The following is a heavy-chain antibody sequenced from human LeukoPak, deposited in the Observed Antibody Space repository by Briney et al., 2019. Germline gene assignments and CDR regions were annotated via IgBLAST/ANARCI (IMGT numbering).Heavy chain of an antibody. V-gene: IGHV1-69*13. CDR3: ARDHRGFYYGSGNYYYLDV. Sequence: SVKVSCKASGGTYNNYAITWVRQAPGQGLEWVGGILPVFGTSNYVQRFQGRVTITADESTGTTYMELSSLRSEDTAVYYCARDHRGFYYGSGNYYYLDVWGKGTTVTVSS. D-gene: IGHD3-10*01. CDR2: ILPVFGTS. CDR1: GGTYNNYA. J-gene: IGHJ6*03.